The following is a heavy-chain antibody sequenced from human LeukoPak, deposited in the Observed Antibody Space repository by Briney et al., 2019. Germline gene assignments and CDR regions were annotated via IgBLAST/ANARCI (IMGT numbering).Heavy chain of an antibody. D-gene: IGHD2-2*01. CDR1: GGSISSYY. CDR2: INYSGST. V-gene: IGHV4-59*08. J-gene: IGHJ4*02. Sequence: SETLSLTCTVSGGSISSYYWSWIRQPPGKGLEWIGYINYSGSTNYNPSLKSRVTISVDTSKNQFSLKLSSVTAADTAVYYCARHSQYQLLYFDCWGQGTLATVSS. CDR3: ARHSQYQLLYFDC.